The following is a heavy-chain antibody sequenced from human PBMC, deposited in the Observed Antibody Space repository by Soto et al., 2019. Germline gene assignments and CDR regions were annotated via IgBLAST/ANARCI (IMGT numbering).Heavy chain of an antibody. D-gene: IGHD3-10*01. V-gene: IGHV2-26*01. CDR3: LRIHYYGAGSRMHWFDP. J-gene: IGHJ5*02. CDR1: GFSLSTARMG. Sequence: QVTLKESGPVLVKPTETLTLTCTVSGFSLSTARMGVSWIRQPPGKALEWLAHIFSNDEKSYSTSLKSRLTISKDTSKIRVVLTMTNMDPVDTAIYYWLRIHYYGAGSRMHWFDPGGHGTLVTVS. CDR2: IFSNDEK.